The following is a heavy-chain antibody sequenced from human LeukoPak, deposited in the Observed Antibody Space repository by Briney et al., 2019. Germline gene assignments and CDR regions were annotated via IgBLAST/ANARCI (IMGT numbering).Heavy chain of an antibody. J-gene: IGHJ4*02. CDR2: INHSGST. CDR3: ARGIVVATIGFDY. CDR1: GGSFNGYY. Sequence: SETLSLTCAVYGGSFNGYYWSWIRQPPGKGLEWIGEINHSGSTNYNPSLKSRVTISVDTSKNQFSLKLSSVTAADTAVYYCARGIVVATIGFDYWGQGTLVTVSS. D-gene: IGHD5-12*01. V-gene: IGHV4-34*01.